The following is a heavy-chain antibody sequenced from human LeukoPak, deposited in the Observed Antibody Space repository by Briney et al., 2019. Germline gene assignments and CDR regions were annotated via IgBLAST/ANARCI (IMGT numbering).Heavy chain of an antibody. D-gene: IGHD3-10*01. CDR1: GYSFTSYW. CDR3: ATQVRGVIEWFDL. Sequence: GESLKISCKGSGYSFTSYWISWVRQMPGKGLEWMGRIDPSDSYNNYSPSFQGHVTISADKSISTAYLQWSSLKASDTAMDYCATQVRGVIEWFDLWGQGTLVTVSS. J-gene: IGHJ5*02. CDR2: IDPSDSYN. V-gene: IGHV5-10-1*01.